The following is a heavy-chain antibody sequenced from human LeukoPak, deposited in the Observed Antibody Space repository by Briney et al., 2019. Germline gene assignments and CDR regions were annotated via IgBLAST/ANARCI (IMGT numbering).Heavy chain of an antibody. D-gene: IGHD4-17*01. CDR1: GVTFSSYW. J-gene: IGHJ4*02. CDR3: ASDPYGTVTTGYYFDY. CDR2: IKEDGSEK. Sequence: PGGSLRLSCAASGVTFSSYWMSWVRQAPGKGLEWVANIKEDGSEKYYVDSVKGRFTISRDNAKNSLYLQMNSLRAEDTALYYCASDPYGTVTTGYYFDYWGQGTLVTVSS. V-gene: IGHV3-7*03.